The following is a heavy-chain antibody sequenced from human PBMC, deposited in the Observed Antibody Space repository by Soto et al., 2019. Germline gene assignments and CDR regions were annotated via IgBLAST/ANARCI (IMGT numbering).Heavy chain of an antibody. CDR3: AKGGRQWLVTSDFNY. CDR1: GFTFSGNA. Sequence: VQLVESGGGVVQPGRSLRLSCAASGFTFSGNAMHWVRQAPGNGLEWVAVVSHDGRKTHYADTVKGRFTISRDSSKNTVSLEMTSLRAEDTAVYYCAKGGRQWLVTSDFNYWGQGALVTVSS. J-gene: IGHJ4*02. V-gene: IGHV3-30*18. D-gene: IGHD6-19*01. CDR2: VSHDGRKT.